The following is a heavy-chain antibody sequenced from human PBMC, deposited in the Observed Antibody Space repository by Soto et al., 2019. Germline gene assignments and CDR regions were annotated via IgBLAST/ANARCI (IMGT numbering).Heavy chain of an antibody. D-gene: IGHD5-12*01. V-gene: IGHV1-8*01. CDR3: ARGASGYDWFDY. CDR2: MNPNSGNT. Sequence: ASVKVSCKASGYTFTSYDINWVRQATGQGLEWMGWMNPNSGNTGYAQKFQGRVTMTRNTSISTAYMELSSLRSEDTAVYYCARGASGYDWFDYWGQGTLVTVSS. CDR1: GYTFTSYD. J-gene: IGHJ4*02.